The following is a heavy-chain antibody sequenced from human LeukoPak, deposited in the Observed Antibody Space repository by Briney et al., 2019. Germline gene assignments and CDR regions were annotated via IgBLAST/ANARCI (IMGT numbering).Heavy chain of an antibody. CDR2: ISSHSSYI. Sequence: GGSLRLSCAASGFTVSSNYMSWVRQAPGKGLEWVSSISSHSSYIYYADPVKGRFTISRDNAKNSLYLQMNSLRAEDTAVYYCARESAYYYDSSGYPHAFDIWGQGTMVTVSS. V-gene: IGHV3-21*01. CDR1: GFTVSSNY. CDR3: ARESAYYYDSSGYPHAFDI. J-gene: IGHJ3*02. D-gene: IGHD3-22*01.